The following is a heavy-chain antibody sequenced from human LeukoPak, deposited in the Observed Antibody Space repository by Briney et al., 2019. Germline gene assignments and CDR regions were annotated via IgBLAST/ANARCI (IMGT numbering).Heavy chain of an antibody. CDR1: GFTFSDHY. CDR3: AGVRSGWYDDY. V-gene: IGHV3-48*02. Sequence: GGSLRLSCAASGFTFSDHYMDWVRQAPGKGLEWVSFIGPTSDIVFYADSVKGRFTISRDNAKNSLYLQVNSLRDEDTAVYYCAGVRSGWYDDYWGQGTLVTVSS. CDR2: IGPTSDIV. D-gene: IGHD6-19*01. J-gene: IGHJ4*02.